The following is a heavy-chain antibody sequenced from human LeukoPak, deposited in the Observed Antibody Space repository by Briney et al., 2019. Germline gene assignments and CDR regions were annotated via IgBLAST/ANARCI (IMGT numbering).Heavy chain of an antibody. Sequence: ASVKVSCKASGYTFTSYDINWVRQATGQGLEWMGWMNPNSGNTGYAQKFQGRVTMTSNTSTSTAYMELSSLRSEDTAVYYCASSAAAGSDAFDIWGQGTMVTVSS. V-gene: IGHV1-8*01. J-gene: IGHJ3*02. CDR2: MNPNSGNT. CDR1: GYTFTSYD. CDR3: ASSAAAGSDAFDI. D-gene: IGHD6-13*01.